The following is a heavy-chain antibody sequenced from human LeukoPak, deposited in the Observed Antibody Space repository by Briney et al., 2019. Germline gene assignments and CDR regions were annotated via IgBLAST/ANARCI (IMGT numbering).Heavy chain of an antibody. CDR1: GYTFTGYY. CDR3: AREEVVRGVGIRGIDY. J-gene: IGHJ4*02. D-gene: IGHD3-10*01. V-gene: IGHV1-2*02. Sequence: ASVKVSCKASGYTFTGYYMHWVRQAPGQGLEWMGWINPNSGGTNYAQKFQGRVTMTRDTSISTAYMELSRLRSDDTAVYYCAREEVVRGVGIRGIDYWGQGTLVTVSS. CDR2: INPNSGGT.